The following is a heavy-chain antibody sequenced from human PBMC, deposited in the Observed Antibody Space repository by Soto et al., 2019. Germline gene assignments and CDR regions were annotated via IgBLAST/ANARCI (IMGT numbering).Heavy chain of an antibody. V-gene: IGHV2-5*02. D-gene: IGHD2-15*01. CDR3: AYRQQYTVSYYSGWFDP. CDR2: IYWDDDK. CDR1: GFSLSTGGVG. J-gene: IGHJ5*02. Sequence: QITLKESGPALVKPTQTLTLTCTFSGFSLSTGGVGVGWIRQPPGKALEWLALIYWDDDKRYSPSLETRLTNTMDTSENQVVLTMTNMDPVDTATYYCAYRQQYTVSYYSGWFDPWGRGSLVTVSS.